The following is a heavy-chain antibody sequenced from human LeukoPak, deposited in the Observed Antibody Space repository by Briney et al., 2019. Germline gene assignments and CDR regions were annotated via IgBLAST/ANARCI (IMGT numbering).Heavy chain of an antibody. D-gene: IGHD5-18*01. CDR2: NNFAGRG. Sequence: KPSETLSLTCTASGGSIQTYNWMWIRQPARKGLEFIGRNNFAGRGYYNPSLKSRVTISVDSPRNQFSLELTSVTAADTAVYYCARDRQHSYGSDLDHWGQGILVTVSS. J-gene: IGHJ4*02. V-gene: IGHV4-4*07. CDR1: GGSIQTYN. CDR3: ARDRQHSYGSDLDH.